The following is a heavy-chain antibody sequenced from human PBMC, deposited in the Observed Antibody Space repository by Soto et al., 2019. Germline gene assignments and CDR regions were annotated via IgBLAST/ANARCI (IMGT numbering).Heavy chain of an antibody. Sequence: QVQLVESGGGVVQPGKSLRLSCAASGFTFSSFGIHWVRQAPGKGLEWVAVTWYEGSVKYYADFAKGRFTISRDNSKNMVYLQMSSLRGEDTAVYYCARASPIWSEVDYWGQGTLVTVSS. CDR3: ARASPIWSEVDY. J-gene: IGHJ4*02. CDR2: TWYEGSVK. V-gene: IGHV3-33*01. D-gene: IGHD3-3*01. CDR1: GFTFSSFG.